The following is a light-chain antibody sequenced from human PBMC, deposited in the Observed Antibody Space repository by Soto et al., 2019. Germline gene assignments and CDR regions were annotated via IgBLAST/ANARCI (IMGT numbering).Light chain of an antibody. CDR3: QQSYSLPFT. CDR2: GTS. Sequence: EIRMTQSPSSLSASVGDRATITCRASQTIHTFVNWYQQKPGKAPNLLIYGTSNLQTGVPSRFSGSGSGTDFTLNISNLQPDDFATYYCQQSYSLPFTCGQGTKLEIK. V-gene: IGKV1-39*01. CDR1: QTIHTF. J-gene: IGKJ2*01.